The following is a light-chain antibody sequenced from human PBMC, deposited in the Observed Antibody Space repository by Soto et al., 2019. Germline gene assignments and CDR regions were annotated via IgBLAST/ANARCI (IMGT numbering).Light chain of an antibody. CDR2: AAS. V-gene: IGKV1-39*01. J-gene: IGKJ1*01. CDR3: QQSYSTPKP. CDR1: QSISSH. Sequence: DIQMKQSPSSLSATVGDRVTITCRASQSISSHLNWYQQKPGKAPKLLIHAASNLQSGVPSRFSGSGSGTDFTLTISSLQPEDFATYYCQQSYSTPKPFGQGA.